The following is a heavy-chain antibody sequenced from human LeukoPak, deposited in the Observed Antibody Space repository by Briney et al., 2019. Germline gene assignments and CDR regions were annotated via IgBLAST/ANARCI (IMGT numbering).Heavy chain of an antibody. CDR1: GGSISSYY. J-gene: IGHJ4*02. CDR2: IYSSGST. Sequence: SETLSLTCSVSGGSISSYYWSWIRQPPGKGLEWIGYIYSSGSTNYNPSLKSRVTMSVDTSKNQFSLKLSSVTAADTAVYYCAREGFGYCSSTSCYSLFDYWGQGTLVTVSS. CDR3: AREGFGYCSSTSCYSLFDY. V-gene: IGHV4-59*12. D-gene: IGHD2-2*02.